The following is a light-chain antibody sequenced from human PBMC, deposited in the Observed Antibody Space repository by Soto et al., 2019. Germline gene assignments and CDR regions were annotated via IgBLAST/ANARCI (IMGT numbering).Light chain of an antibody. CDR2: DAS. Sequence: AIQLTQSPSSLSASVGDRVTITCRASQGISSALAWYQHKPGRASRLLIYDASSLQSGVSSRFSGSGSGTDFPLTISSLQHEDFANYYCQQFQSSALTFGGGTKLEIK. CDR1: QGISSA. CDR3: QQFQSSALT. J-gene: IGKJ4*01. V-gene: IGKV1-13*02.